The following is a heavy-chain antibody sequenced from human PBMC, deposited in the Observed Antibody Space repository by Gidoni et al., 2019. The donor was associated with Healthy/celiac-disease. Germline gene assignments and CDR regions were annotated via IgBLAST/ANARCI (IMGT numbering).Heavy chain of an antibody. J-gene: IGHJ4*02. CDR1: GFTFRSYA. CDR2: ISYDGSNK. CDR3: ARERIAAAGTGFDY. D-gene: IGHD6-13*01. V-gene: IGHV3-30-3*01. Sequence: QVQLVESGGGVVQPGRSLRLSCAASGFTFRSYAMHWVRQAPGKGLEWVAVISYDGSNKYYADSVKGRFTISRDNSKNTLYLQMNSLRAEDTAVYYCARERIAAAGTGFDYWGQGTLVTVSS.